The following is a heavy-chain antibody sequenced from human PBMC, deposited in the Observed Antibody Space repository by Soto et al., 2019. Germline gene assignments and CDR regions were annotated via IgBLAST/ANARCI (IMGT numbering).Heavy chain of an antibody. CDR2: IYYSGST. CDR3: ARAPIPNWNYYGMDV. CDR1: GGSVNSGGYH. J-gene: IGHJ6*02. Sequence: QVQLQESGPGQVKPSQTPSLTCTVSGGSVNSGGYHWSWIRQHPGKGLEWIGDIYYSGSTYYNPSLKSRVTISIDTSTNHFSLHLSALTAADTAVYYCARAPIPNWNYYGMDVWGQGTTVTVSS. V-gene: IGHV4-31*03. D-gene: IGHD1-1*01.